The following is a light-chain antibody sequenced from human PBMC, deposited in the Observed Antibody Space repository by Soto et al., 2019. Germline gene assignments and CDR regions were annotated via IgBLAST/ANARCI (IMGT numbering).Light chain of an antibody. CDR2: EVS. J-gene: IGKJ1*01. Sequence: DAVLTQTPLSLSAAPGQPASISCKSSHSLRHITGEAFLIWYLQKPGQSPQLLIYEVSTLRANGVPDRFGGSRSGTEFTLTINNLEPEDFAVYYCQQRNVWPPITFGQGTKVDI. V-gene: IGKV2-29*01. CDR1: HSLRHITGEAF. CDR3: QQRNVWPPIT.